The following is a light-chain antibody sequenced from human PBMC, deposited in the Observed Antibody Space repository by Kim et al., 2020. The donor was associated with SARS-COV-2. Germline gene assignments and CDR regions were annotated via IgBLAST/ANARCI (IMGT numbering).Light chain of an antibody. CDR3: QKYKAAALR. V-gene: IGKV1-27*01. CDR2: DAS. Sequence: TQLTQSPSSLSASVGDRVTITCRASQGIRNHVVWYQQKPGKVPQILIYDASTLKSGVPSRFSGSGSGTDFTLTISSLQPEDVATYYSQKYKAAALRLGGGTKVDIK. CDR1: QGIRNH. J-gene: IGKJ4*02.